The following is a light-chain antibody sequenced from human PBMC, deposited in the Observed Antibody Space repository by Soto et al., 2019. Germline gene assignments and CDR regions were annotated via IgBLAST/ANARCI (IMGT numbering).Light chain of an antibody. CDR3: CSYAGSISWV. CDR2: EGS. Sequence: QSALTQPASVSGSPGQSITISCTGTSSDIGSYNLVSWYQQHPGKAPKFMIYEGSKRPSGVSNRFSGSKSGNTASLTISGLQAEDEADYYCCSYAGSISWVFGGGTKLTVL. J-gene: IGLJ3*02. V-gene: IGLV2-23*01. CDR1: SSDIGSYNL.